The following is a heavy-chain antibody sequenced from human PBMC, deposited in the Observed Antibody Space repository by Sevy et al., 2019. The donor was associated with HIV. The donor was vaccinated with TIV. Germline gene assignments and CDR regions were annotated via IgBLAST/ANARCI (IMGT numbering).Heavy chain of an antibody. J-gene: IGHJ6*02. CDR1: GFTFSVYS. D-gene: IGHD3-22*01. CDR2: ISSSFYI. Sequence: GGSLRLSCAASGFTFSVYSMNWVRQAPGTGLEWVSSISSSFYINYADSVKGRFTISRDNAKNSLYLQMNSLRADDTAVYYCVQEIGAKNHVWGQWTTVTVSS. CDR3: VQEIGAKNHV. V-gene: IGHV3-21*01.